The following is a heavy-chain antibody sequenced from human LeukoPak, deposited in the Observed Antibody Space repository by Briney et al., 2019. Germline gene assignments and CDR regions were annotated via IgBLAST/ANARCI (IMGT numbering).Heavy chain of an antibody. J-gene: IGHJ6*03. CDR1: GYSFTSYW. CDR3: ARRAGSYYDILTGQYYYYYYMDV. D-gene: IGHD3-9*01. V-gene: IGHV5-51*01. CDR2: IYPGDSDT. Sequence: GESLKISCKGSGYSFTSYWIGWVRQMPGKGLEWMGIIYPGDSDTRYSPSFQGQVTISADKSISTAYLQWSSLKASDTAMYYCARRAGSYYDILTGQYYYYYYMDVWGKGTTVTVSS.